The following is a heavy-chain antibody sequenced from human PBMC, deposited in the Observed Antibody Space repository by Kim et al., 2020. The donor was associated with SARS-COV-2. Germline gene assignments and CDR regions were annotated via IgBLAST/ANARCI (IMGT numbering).Heavy chain of an antibody. CDR3: ARQGNYVLRFLEWAPLGSVLDY. J-gene: IGHJ4*02. CDR2: IYYSGST. D-gene: IGHD3-3*01. Sequence: SETLSLTCTVSGGSISSSSYYWGWIRQPPGKGLEWIGSIYYSGSTYYNPSLKSRVTISVDTSKNQFSLKLSSVTAADTAVYYCARQGNYVLRFLEWAPLGSVLDYWGQGTLVTVSS. CDR1: GGSISSSSYY. V-gene: IGHV4-39*01.